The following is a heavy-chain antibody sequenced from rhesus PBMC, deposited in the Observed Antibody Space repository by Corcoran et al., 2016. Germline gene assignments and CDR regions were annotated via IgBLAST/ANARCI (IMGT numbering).Heavy chain of an antibody. Sequence: QVQLQESGPGVVKPSETLSLTCAVSGGSIYGYSWSWIRQPPGKGLVWIGDFDVNFAGTNYNPARKSRVNISKDTAKNQFSLNLRSVSAADTAVYYCARRGNFDAFDFWGQGLRVTVSS. CDR2: FDVNFAGT. J-gene: IGHJ3*01. V-gene: IGHV4-81*01. CDR1: GGSIYGYS. CDR3: ARRGNFDAFDF.